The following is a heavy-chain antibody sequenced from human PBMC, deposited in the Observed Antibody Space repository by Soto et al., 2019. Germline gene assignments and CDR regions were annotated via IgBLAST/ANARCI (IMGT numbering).Heavy chain of an antibody. CDR1: GGSFSGYY. CDR3: ARAPNTDSAAQSYYYYYMDV. CDR2: INHSGST. J-gene: IGHJ6*03. D-gene: IGHD2-2*01. Sequence: QVQLQQWGAGLLKPSETLSLTCAVYGGSFSGYYWSWIRQPPGKGLEWIGEINHSGSTNYNPSLKSRVTISVDTSKNQFSLKLSSVTAADTAVYYCARAPNTDSAAQSYYYYYMDVWGKGTTVTVSS. V-gene: IGHV4-34*01.